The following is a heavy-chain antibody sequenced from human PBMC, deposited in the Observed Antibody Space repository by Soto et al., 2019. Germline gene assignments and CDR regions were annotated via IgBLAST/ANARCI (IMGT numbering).Heavy chain of an antibody. D-gene: IGHD2-8*01. CDR3: AREEVSQWFTKGYCGMDV. Sequence: SETLSLTCTVTGDSISRRSYYWCWIRHPTGKGLEWIGSIYYSGRTYNNPSLRSRVTISVDTSKNQFSLKLSSVTAADTAVFYCAREEVSQWFTKGYCGMDVWGQGTTVTVSS. V-gene: IGHV4-39*07. CDR2: IYYSGRT. CDR1: GDSISRRSYY. J-gene: IGHJ6*02.